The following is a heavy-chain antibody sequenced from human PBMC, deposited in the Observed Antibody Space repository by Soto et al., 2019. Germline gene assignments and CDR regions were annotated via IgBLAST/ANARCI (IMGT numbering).Heavy chain of an antibody. J-gene: IGHJ4*02. Sequence: QVQLVESGGGVVQPGRSLRLSCAASGFTFSSYAMHWVRQVPGKGLEWVALIRYDGNEISYVDSVKGRFTISRDNSENMLYLQMNSLTAEDTALYYCARSLTDSYGAYFFDHWGQGALVTVSS. V-gene: IGHV3-33*01. D-gene: IGHD5-18*01. CDR1: GFTFSSYA. CDR2: IRYDGNEI. CDR3: ARSLTDSYGAYFFDH.